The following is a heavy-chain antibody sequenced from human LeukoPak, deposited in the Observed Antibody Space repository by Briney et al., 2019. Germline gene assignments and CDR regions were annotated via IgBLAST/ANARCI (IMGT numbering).Heavy chain of an antibody. J-gene: IGHJ4*02. V-gene: IGHV1-18*01. CDR2: ISTYDGDT. Sequence: ASVKVSCKGFGYTYTKFAISWVRQAPGQGLEWLGWISTYDGDTKYAQNLQGRVTMTRDTSTNTAYMELRSLRSDDTAVYYCARAYDTSGNLDYWGRGTLVTVSS. CDR3: ARAYDTSGNLDY. CDR1: GYTYTKFA. D-gene: IGHD3-22*01.